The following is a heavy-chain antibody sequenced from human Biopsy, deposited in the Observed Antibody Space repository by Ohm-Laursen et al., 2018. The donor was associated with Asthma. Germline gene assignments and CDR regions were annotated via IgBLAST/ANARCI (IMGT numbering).Heavy chain of an antibody. J-gene: IGHJ6*02. CDR3: ARGAYYDFWSGYSRPIPGYYGMDV. CDR2: ISYDGRNK. CDR1: GFTFGDYW. Sequence: SLRLSCAAFGFTFGDYWMSWVRQVPGKGLEWVAVISYDGRNKNYGDSVKGRFTISRDNSKNTVYLQMISLRVEDTSVYYCARGAYYDFWSGYSRPIPGYYGMDVWGPGTTVTVSS. D-gene: IGHD3-3*01. V-gene: IGHV3-30*03.